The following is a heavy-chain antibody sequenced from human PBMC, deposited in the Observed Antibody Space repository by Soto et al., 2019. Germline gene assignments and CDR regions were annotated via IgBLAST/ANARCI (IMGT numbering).Heavy chain of an antibody. Sequence: QITLKESGPTLVKPTQTLTLTCTFSAFSLSTGGVGVGWIRQPPGKALEWLALIYWDDDKRYSPSLRSRLTIPKDTSKNQVVLTMTNMDPVYTATYYCIQSRCGGDCLQSYASYYYYGMDVWGQGTTVTVSS. D-gene: IGHD2-21*02. CDR3: IQSRCGGDCLQSYASYYYYGMDV. V-gene: IGHV2-5*02. J-gene: IGHJ6*02. CDR1: AFSLSTGGVG. CDR2: IYWDDDK.